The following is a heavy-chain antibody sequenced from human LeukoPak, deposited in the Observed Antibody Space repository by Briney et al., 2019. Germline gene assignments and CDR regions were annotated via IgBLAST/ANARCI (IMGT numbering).Heavy chain of an antibody. J-gene: IGHJ4*02. CDR3: ARELLGSGSYRCFDY. CDR2: ISSSSSTI. Sequence: PGGSLRLSCAASGFTFSSYEMNWVRQAPGKGLEWVSYISSSSSTIYYADSVKGRFTISRDNAKNSLYLQMNSLRAEDTAVYYCARELLGSGSYRCFDYWGQGTLVTVSS. D-gene: IGHD3-10*01. V-gene: IGHV3-48*01. CDR1: GFTFSSYE.